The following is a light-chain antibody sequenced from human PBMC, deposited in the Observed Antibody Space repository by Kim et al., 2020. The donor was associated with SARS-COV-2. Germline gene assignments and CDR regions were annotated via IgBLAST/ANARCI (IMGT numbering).Light chain of an antibody. CDR2: DTS. J-gene: IGKJ4*01. CDR1: QAVGTY. Sequence: PGESAPLSCRASQAVGTYLIWYQHKPGQSPRLLVYDTSNRPAGIPARFSGSGSGTEFTLTISSLEPEDFAVYYCQERRGPFGGGTKVDIK. V-gene: IGKV3D-11*01. CDR3: QERRGP.